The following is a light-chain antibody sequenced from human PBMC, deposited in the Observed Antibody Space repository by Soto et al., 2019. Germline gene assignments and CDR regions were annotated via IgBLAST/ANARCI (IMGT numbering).Light chain of an antibody. V-gene: IGKV3-15*01. CDR2: GAS. Sequence: EVVVTQSPATLSVSPGERATLSCRASQSVSSNLAWYQQKPGQAPRLLIYGASTRATGIPARFSGSGSGTEFTLTLSSLQSEDFAVYYCHQYDNWPKTFGQGTRLEIK. CDR1: QSVSSN. CDR3: HQYDNWPKT. J-gene: IGKJ5*01.